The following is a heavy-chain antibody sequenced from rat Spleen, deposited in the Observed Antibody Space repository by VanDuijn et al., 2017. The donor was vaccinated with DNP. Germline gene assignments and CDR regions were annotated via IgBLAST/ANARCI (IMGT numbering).Heavy chain of an antibody. CDR3: TTDFERGY. J-gene: IGHJ2*01. D-gene: IGHD1-11*01. V-gene: IGHV5-27*01. Sequence: EVQLVESGGDLVQPGRSLKLSCAASGFTFSDYNMAWVRQAPKKGLEWVASISASGGSTSYRDSVKGRFTISRDNAKSTLYLQMDSLRSEDTATYYCTTDFERGYWGQGVMVTVSS. CDR2: ISASGGST. CDR1: GFTFSDYN.